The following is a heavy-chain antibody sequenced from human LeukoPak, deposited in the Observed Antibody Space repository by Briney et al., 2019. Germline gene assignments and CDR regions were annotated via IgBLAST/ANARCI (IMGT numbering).Heavy chain of an antibody. D-gene: IGHD1-26*01. Sequence: ASVKVSCKASGGTFSSYAISWVRQAPGQGLEWMGGIIPIFGTANYAQKFQGRVTITADESTSTAYMELSSLRSEDTAIYYCAKGLSGHYHFDYWGQGTLVTVSS. CDR3: AKGLSGHYHFDY. CDR1: GGTFSSYA. CDR2: IIPIFGTA. V-gene: IGHV1-69*13. J-gene: IGHJ4*02.